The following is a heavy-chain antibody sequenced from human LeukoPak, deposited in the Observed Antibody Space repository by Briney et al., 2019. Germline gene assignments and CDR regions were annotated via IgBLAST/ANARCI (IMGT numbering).Heavy chain of an antibody. CDR3: ARIIYYDSSGYYLLFDY. CDR2: IYYSGST. Sequence: PSETLSLTCTVSGGSISSYYWSWIRQPPGKGLEWIGYIYYSGSTNYNPSLKSRVTISVDTSKNQFSLKLSSVTAADTAVYYCARIIYYDSSGYYLLFDYWGQGTLVTVSS. D-gene: IGHD3-22*01. CDR1: GGSISSYY. J-gene: IGHJ4*02. V-gene: IGHV4-59*12.